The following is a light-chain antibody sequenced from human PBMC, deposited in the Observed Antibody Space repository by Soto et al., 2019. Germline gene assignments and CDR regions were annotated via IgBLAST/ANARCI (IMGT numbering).Light chain of an antibody. CDR1: SSDVGGYNY. CDR2: EVS. Sequence: QSALTQPASVSGSPGQSITISCTGTSSDVGGYNYVSWYQHHPGKAPKLMIYEVSNRPSGVSNRFSGSKSANTASLTISWLQAEDEADYSCSSYTSISPYVFGTGTKLTVL. V-gene: IGLV2-14*01. CDR3: SSYTSISPYV. J-gene: IGLJ1*01.